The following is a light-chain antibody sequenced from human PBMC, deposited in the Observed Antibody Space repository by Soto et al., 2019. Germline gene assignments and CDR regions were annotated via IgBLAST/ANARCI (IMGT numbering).Light chain of an antibody. CDR2: FNSDGSH. V-gene: IGLV4-69*01. Sequence: QPVLTQSPSASASLGASVKLTCTLSSGHSSYAIAWHQQQPEKGPRYLMKFNSDGSHSKGDGIPDRFSGSSSGAERYLTISSLQSEDEADYYCQTWGTGTLWVFGGGTKLTVL. CDR1: SGHSSYA. CDR3: QTWGTGTLWV. J-gene: IGLJ3*02.